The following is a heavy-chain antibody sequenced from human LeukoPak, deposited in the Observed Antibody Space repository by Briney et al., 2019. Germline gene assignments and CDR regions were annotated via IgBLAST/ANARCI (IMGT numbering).Heavy chain of an antibody. D-gene: IGHD6-19*01. V-gene: IGHV3-23*01. CDR1: GFTFSSFA. CDR2: ITGSGGST. J-gene: IGHJ4*02. Sequence: HPGGSLRLSCAASGFTFSSFAMSWVRQAPGKGLEWVSAITGSGGSTYYADSVQGRFTISRDNSKGTLYLQMNSLRAEDTAIYYCAKGRIAVPVTGSDYWGQGTLVTVSS. CDR3: AKGRIAVPVTGSDY.